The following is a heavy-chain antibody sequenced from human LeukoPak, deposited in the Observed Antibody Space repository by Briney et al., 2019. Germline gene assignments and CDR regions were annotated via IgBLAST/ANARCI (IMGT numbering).Heavy chain of an antibody. CDR1: GFTFSSYG. CDR2: IWYDGSNK. J-gene: IGHJ4*02. D-gene: IGHD3-22*01. V-gene: IGHV3-33*01. CDR3: ARGADYYDSSFAD. Sequence: QAGGSLRLSCAASGFTFSSYGMHWVRQAPGKGLEWVAVIWYDGSNKYYADSVKGRFTIPRDNSKNTLYLQMNSLRAEDTAVYYCARGADYYDSSFADWGQETLVTVSS.